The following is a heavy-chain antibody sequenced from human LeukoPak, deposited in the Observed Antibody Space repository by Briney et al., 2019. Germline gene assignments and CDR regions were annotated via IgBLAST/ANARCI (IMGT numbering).Heavy chain of an antibody. CDR2: ISTSSSYR. Sequence: GGSLGLSCAASGFTFNSYSMNWVRQAPGKGLEWVSSISTSSSYRHYADSVKGRFTISRDNAKNSLYLQMNSLRAEDTAVYYCACTYYYGSGSYYFGALDIWGQGTKVTVSS. J-gene: IGHJ3*02. D-gene: IGHD3-10*01. CDR3: ACTYYYGSGSYYFGALDI. CDR1: GFTFNSYS. V-gene: IGHV3-21*01.